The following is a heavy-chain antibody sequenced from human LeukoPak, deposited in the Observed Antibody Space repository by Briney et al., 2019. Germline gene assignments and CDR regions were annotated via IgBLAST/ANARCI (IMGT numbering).Heavy chain of an antibody. CDR1: GYTFTSYG. Sequence: ASVKVSCKASGYTFTSYGISWVRQAPGQGLEWMGWISAYNGNTNYAQKLQGRVTITTDTSTSTAYMELRSLRSDDTAVYYCARGGVYCSSTSCYSNWFDPWGQGTLVTVSS. V-gene: IGHV1-18*01. CDR2: ISAYNGNT. D-gene: IGHD2-2*01. CDR3: ARGGVYCSSTSCYSNWFDP. J-gene: IGHJ5*02.